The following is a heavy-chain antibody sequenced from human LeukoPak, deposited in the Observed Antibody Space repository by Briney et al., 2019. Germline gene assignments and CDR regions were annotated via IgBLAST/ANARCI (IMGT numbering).Heavy chain of an antibody. D-gene: IGHD6-6*01. Sequence: GGSLRLSCAASGFSVSSDYMTWVRQAPGKGLEWVSVIYSGGSTYYADSVKGRFTISRDNSKNTLYLQMNNVRVEDTAVYFCARYHAALNYWCQATRVTASS. CDR3: ARYHAALNY. V-gene: IGHV3-53*01. CDR2: IYSGGST. CDR1: GFSVSSDY. J-gene: IGHJ4*02.